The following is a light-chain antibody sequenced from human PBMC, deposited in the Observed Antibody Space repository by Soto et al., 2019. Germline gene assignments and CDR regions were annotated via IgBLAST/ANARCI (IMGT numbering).Light chain of an antibody. Sequence: ETALTQSPATLSLSPGDTATLSCRASQNVSSFLAWYQQKPGQAPRLLIYDASNRATGIPARFSGSGSGTDFTLTISSLEPEDFAVYFCQHRSNWPPITFGQGTRLEI. CDR1: QNVSSF. CDR3: QHRSNWPPIT. J-gene: IGKJ5*01. CDR2: DAS. V-gene: IGKV3-11*01.